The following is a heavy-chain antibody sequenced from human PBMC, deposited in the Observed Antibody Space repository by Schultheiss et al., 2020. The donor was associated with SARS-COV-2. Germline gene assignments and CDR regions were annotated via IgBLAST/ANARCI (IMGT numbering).Heavy chain of an antibody. CDR1: GGSISSYY. V-gene: IGHV4-59*12. D-gene: IGHD2-2*01. CDR3: ARSAWFVRYQLLVWFDP. Sequence: SETLSLTCTVSGGSISSYYWSWIRQPPGKGLEWIGYIYYSGSTNYNPSLKSRVTISVDTSKNQFSLKLSSVTAADTAVYYCARSAWFVRYQLLVWFDPWGQGTLVTVTS. CDR2: IYYSGST. J-gene: IGHJ5*02.